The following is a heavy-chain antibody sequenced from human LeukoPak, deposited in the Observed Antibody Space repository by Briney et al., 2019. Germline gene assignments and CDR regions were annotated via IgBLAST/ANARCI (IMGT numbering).Heavy chain of an antibody. CDR2: INHSGST. CDR3: ASEHYDILTGYYFDY. Sequence: SETLSLTCAVYGGSFSGYYWSWIRQPPGKGLEWIGEINHSGSTNYNPSLKSRVTISVDTSKNQFSLKLSSVTAADTAAYYCASEHYDILTGYYFDYWGQGTLVTVSS. V-gene: IGHV4-34*01. CDR1: GGSFSGYY. J-gene: IGHJ4*02. D-gene: IGHD3-9*01.